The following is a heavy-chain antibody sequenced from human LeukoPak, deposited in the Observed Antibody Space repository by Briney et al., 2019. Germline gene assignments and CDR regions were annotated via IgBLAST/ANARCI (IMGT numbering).Heavy chain of an antibody. CDR2: TYYRSKWFN. Sequence: SQTLSLTCAISGDTVSSNSAGWNWIRQSPSRGLEWLGRTYYRSKWFNDYAVSVKSRISINPDTSKNQFSLQLNSVTPEDTAVYYCARHSNYGQIDYWGQGTLVTVSS. CDR1: GDTVSSNSAG. V-gene: IGHV6-1*01. CDR3: ARHSNYGQIDY. J-gene: IGHJ4*02. D-gene: IGHD3-16*01.